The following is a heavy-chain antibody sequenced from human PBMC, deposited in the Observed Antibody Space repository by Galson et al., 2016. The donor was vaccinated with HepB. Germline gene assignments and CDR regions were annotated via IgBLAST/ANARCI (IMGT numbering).Heavy chain of an antibody. Sequence: SLRLSCAASGFTFSNSGMHWVRQAPGKGLEWVAVISYDGSNKYYADSEKGRFTISRDNSKNTLFLHMSSLRTEDTAMYHCVKSSSYGVVTDNLDFWGQGTLVTVSS. J-gene: IGHJ4*02. CDR2: ISYDGSNK. CDR1: GFTFSNSG. D-gene: IGHD2-21*02. CDR3: VKSSSYGVVTDNLDF. V-gene: IGHV3-30*18.